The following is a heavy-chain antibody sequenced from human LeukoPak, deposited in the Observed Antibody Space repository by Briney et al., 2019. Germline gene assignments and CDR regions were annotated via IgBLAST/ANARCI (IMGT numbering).Heavy chain of an antibody. CDR3: ARVVWYTHYFDY. V-gene: IGHV4-4*02. J-gene: IGHJ4*02. Sequence: PSGTLSLTCAVSGGSISSSNWWSWVRQPPGKGLEWIGEIYHSGSTYYDSSLESRATISVDTSKNQFSLTLSSVTAADTAVYFCARVVWYTHYFDYWGQGTLVTVSS. D-gene: IGHD6-13*01. CDR2: IYHSGST. CDR1: GGSISSSNW.